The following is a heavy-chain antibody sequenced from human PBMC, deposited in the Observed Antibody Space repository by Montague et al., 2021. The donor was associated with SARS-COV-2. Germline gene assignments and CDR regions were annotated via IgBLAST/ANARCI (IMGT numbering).Heavy chain of an antibody. V-gene: IGHV4-59*10. CDR2: IYSSGNT. Sequence: SETLSLTCAVYGGSFSGYYWNWIRQPPRKGLEWIGRIYSSGNTNSNPSLESRVIMSVDSSQHQFSLKLNSVTAADTAVYYCARGDHPTTASWYFFDSWGQGALVTVSS. CDR1: GGSFSGYY. J-gene: IGHJ4*02. CDR3: ARGDHPTTASWYFFDS. D-gene: IGHD6-13*01.